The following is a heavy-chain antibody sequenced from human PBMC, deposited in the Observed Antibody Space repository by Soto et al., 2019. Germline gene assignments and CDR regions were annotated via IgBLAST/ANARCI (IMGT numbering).Heavy chain of an antibody. J-gene: IGHJ4*02. CDR3: TRDAVGSSWTPPFDY. D-gene: IGHD6-13*01. CDR1: GFTFSSYW. CDR2: INRDGSGI. Sequence: PGGSLRLSCAASGFTFSSYWMHWVRQPPGEGLVWVSRINRDGSGITHADSVKGRFTISRGSAKNTVYLQINSLRVEDTAVYYCTRDAVGSSWTPPFDYWGQGTLVTVSS. V-gene: IGHV3-74*01.